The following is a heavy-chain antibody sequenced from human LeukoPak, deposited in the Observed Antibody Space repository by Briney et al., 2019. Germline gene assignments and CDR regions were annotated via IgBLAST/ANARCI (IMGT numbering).Heavy chain of an antibody. V-gene: IGHV4-59*01. CDR1: GDSMSGYY. CDR3: ARGHGYNNGYPYFDS. Sequence: PSETLSLTCGVSGDSMSGYYWSWIRQPPRKRLQGIGFVYDTGRTTYPAKTNYNPSLAGRVTMSMDTSKNQFSLKLSSVTAADSAVYFCARGHGYNNGYPYFDSWGQGTLVSVSS. D-gene: IGHD5-12*01. J-gene: IGHJ4*02. CDR2: VYDTGRT.